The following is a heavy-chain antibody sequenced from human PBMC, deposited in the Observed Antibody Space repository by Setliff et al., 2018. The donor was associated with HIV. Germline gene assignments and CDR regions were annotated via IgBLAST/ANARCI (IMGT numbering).Heavy chain of an antibody. CDR2: IYYSGST. D-gene: IGHD3-22*01. J-gene: IGHJ6*02. CDR1: GGSISSSSHH. CDR3: ARSRTSSGYYGVTGYGMDV. Sequence: SETLSLTCTVSGGSISSSSHHWSWIRQPPGKGLEWIASIYYSGSTYYNPSLKSRITISVATSKNQFSLKLNSVTTADTAVYYCARSRTSSGYYGVTGYGMDVWGQGTTVTVSS. V-gene: IGHV4-39*07.